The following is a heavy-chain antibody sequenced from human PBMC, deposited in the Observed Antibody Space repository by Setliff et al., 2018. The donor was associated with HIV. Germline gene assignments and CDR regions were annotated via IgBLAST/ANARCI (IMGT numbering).Heavy chain of an antibody. D-gene: IGHD6-13*01. CDR2: LYNGGST. V-gene: IGHV4-39*01. CDR1: GGSMSSYY. CDR3: ARRYSSSGYAYDI. Sequence: PSETLSLTCSVSGGSMSSYYWGWIRQPPGKGLEWIGSLYNGGSTSYSPSLKSRVTMSVDTSKNQFSLKLTSVTAADTAVYTCARRYSSSGYAYDIWGQGTMVTVSS. J-gene: IGHJ3*02.